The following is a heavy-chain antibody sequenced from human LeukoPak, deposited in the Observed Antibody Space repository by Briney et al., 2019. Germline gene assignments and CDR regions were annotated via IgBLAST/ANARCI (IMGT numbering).Heavy chain of an antibody. D-gene: IGHD3-22*01. Sequence: PSETLSLTCTVSGGSISSYYWSWIRQPPGKGLGWIGYIYYSGSTNYNPSLKSRVTISVDTSKNQFSLKLSSVTAADTAVYYCARPRGSSGPLDPWGQGTLVTVSS. V-gene: IGHV4-59*01. J-gene: IGHJ5*02. CDR2: IYYSGST. CDR3: ARPRGSSGPLDP. CDR1: GGSISSYY.